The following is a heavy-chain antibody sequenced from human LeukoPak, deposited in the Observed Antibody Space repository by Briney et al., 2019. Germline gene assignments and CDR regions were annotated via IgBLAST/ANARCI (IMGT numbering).Heavy chain of an antibody. J-gene: IGHJ6*02. V-gene: IGHV3-9*01. Sequence: PGGSLRLSCAASGFTFDDYAMHWVRQAPGKGLEWVSGISWNSGSIGYADSVKGRFTISRDNAKNSLYLQMNSLRAEDTALYYCAKDITIYYYYGMDVWGQGTTVTVSS. CDR2: ISWNSGSI. D-gene: IGHD4-11*01. CDR1: GFTFDDYA. CDR3: AKDITIYYYYGMDV.